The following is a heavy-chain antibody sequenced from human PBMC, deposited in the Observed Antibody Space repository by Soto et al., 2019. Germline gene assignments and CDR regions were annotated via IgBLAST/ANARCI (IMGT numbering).Heavy chain of an antibody. D-gene: IGHD6-19*01. J-gene: IGHJ4*02. Sequence: PSETLSLTCTVSSGPINSNGFYWGWIRQPPGKGLDWIGSIYSGGSTYYNPSLKSRVTISVDTSKSKFSLKLTSVTAADTAVYYCARQMAGERRYYFDYWGQGTLVTVSS. CDR1: SGPINSNGFY. CDR2: IYSGGST. CDR3: ARQMAGERRYYFDY. V-gene: IGHV4-39*01.